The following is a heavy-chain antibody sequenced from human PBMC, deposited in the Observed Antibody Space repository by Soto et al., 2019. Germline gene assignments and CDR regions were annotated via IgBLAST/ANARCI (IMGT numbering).Heavy chain of an antibody. D-gene: IGHD6-19*01. Sequence: LSLTCTVSGDSISSYYWSWIRQPPGKGLEWIGEINHSGTTNYNPSLKSRVTISVDTSKNQFSLKMRSVTAADTAVYYCARGLRYGSAWYIYYFDSWGLGTLVTVSS. CDR2: INHSGTT. J-gene: IGHJ4*02. CDR3: ARGLRYGSAWYIYYFDS. V-gene: IGHV4-34*01. CDR1: GDSISSYY.